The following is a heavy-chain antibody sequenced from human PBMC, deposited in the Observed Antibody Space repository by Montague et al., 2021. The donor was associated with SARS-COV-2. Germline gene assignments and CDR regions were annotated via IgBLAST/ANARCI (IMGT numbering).Heavy chain of an antibody. D-gene: IGHD2-21*02. J-gene: IGHJ5*02. V-gene: IGHV4-59*12. Sequence: SETLSLTCTVSSGSISSYYWSWIRQPPGKGLEWIGYIYYSGSTNYDPSLKSRVTISVDTSKNQFSLKLSSVTAADTAVYYCARRSRVVTAIWALRTSLSSWLDPWGQGTLVTVSS. CDR1: SGSISSYY. CDR2: IYYSGST. CDR3: ARRSRVVTAIWALRTSLSSWLDP.